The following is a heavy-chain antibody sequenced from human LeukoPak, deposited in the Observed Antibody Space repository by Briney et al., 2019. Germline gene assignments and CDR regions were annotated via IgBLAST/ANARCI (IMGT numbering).Heavy chain of an antibody. Sequence: GASVKVSCKASGGTFSSYAISWVRQAPGQGLEWMGGIIPIFGTANYAQKFQGRVTITADESTSTAYMELSSLRSEDTAVYYCASVTTLRGEYHFDYWGQGTLVTVSS. CDR2: IIPIFGTA. V-gene: IGHV1-69*13. J-gene: IGHJ4*02. CDR3: ASVTTLRGEYHFDY. CDR1: GGTFSSYA. D-gene: IGHD3-10*01.